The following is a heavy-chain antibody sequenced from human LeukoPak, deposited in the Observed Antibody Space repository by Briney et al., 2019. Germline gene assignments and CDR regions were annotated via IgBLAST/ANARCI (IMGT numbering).Heavy chain of an antibody. CDR2: VNTATGNT. J-gene: IGHJ4*02. Sequence: ASVKVSCKTSGYSFTIYDINWLRQAPGQGPEWMGWVNTATGNTGYAQKFQGRVSMTWDTSRTTAYMELRSLTSEDTAVYLCARVWGPTPIHYFDYWGQGSLVTVSP. CDR3: ARVWGPTPIHYFDY. D-gene: IGHD3-16*01. CDR1: GYSFTIYD. V-gene: IGHV1-8*01.